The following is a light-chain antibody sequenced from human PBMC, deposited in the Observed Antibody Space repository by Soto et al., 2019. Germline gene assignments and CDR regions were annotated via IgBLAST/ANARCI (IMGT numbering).Light chain of an antibody. CDR3: QQRSNWPS. V-gene: IGKV3-11*01. CDR1: QSISFY. CDR2: DAS. J-gene: IGKJ5*01. Sequence: EIVLTQSPATLSLSPGEIATLSCRASQSISFYLAWYQQKPGQAPRLLIYDASNRATGIHARFSGSGSGTDFTLPINSLEPEDFAVYYCQQRSNWPSFGRRTRLEIK.